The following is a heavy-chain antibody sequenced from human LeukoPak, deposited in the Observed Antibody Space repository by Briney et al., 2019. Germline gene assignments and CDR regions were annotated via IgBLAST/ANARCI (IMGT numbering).Heavy chain of an antibody. CDR3: AKSGGYGLIDY. CDR2: IYYSGST. J-gene: IGHJ4*02. CDR1: GGSISSYY. V-gene: IGHV4-59*08. Sequence: SETLSLTCTVSGGSISSYYWSWIRQPPGKGLEWIGYIYYSGSTNYNPSLTSRVTISVDTSKNQFSLRLSSVTAADTAMYYCAKSGGYGLIDYWGQGTLVTVSS. D-gene: IGHD1-26*01.